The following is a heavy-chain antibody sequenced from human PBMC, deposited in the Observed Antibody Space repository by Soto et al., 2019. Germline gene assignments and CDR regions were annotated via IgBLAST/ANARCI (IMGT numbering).Heavy chain of an antibody. Sequence: ASVKVSCKASGYTFTSYGISWVRQAPGQGLEWMGWISAYNGNTNYARKLQGRVTMTTDTSTSTAYMELRSLRSDDTAVYYCASPYCSSTSCYPYYYYGMDVWGQGTMVTVSS. J-gene: IGHJ6*02. CDR1: GYTFTSYG. CDR2: ISAYNGNT. D-gene: IGHD2-2*01. CDR3: ASPYCSSTSCYPYYYYGMDV. V-gene: IGHV1-18*04.